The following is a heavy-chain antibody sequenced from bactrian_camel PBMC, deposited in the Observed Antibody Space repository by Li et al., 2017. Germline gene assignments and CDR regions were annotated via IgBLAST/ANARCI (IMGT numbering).Heavy chain of an antibody. CDR1: EWTPASNC. Sequence: QLVEFGGGSVQAGGSLTLSCSASEWTPASNCMGWFRQAPGKEREAVATIYTGGGSAYYRDSVKGRFTISEDSAKDTVYLQMNGLKPEDTAMYYCGSWRCGMNPYSDADWGQGTQVTVS. D-gene: IGHD1*01. CDR3: GSWRCGMNPYSDAD. CDR2: IYTGGGSA. V-gene: IGHV3S54*01. J-gene: IGHJ4*01.